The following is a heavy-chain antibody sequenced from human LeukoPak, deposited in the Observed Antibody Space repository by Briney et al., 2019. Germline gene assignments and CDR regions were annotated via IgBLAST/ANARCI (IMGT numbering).Heavy chain of an antibody. J-gene: IGHJ4*02. D-gene: IGHD6-19*01. CDR1: GGSISSYY. CDR3: VSGAGWYQF. Sequence: SETLSLTCTVSGGSISSYYWSWIRQPPGKGLEWIAHIHHTGRTNYNPSLNSRVTISLDTSKNQFSLKLISVIAADTAVYYCVSGAGWYQFWGQGSQVTVSS. CDR2: IHHTGRT. V-gene: IGHV4-59*01.